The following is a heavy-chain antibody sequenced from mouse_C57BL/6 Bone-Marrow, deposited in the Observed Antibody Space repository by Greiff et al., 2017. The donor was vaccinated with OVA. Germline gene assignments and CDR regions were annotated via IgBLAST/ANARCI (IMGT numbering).Heavy chain of an antibody. CDR3: ARDPHYYGSSSFAY. CDR2: ISDGGGYT. CDR1: GFTFSSYA. V-gene: IGHV5-4*01. D-gene: IGHD1-1*01. J-gene: IGHJ3*01. Sequence: EVKLVESGGGLVKPGGSLKLSCAASGFTFSSYAMSWVRQTPEKRLEWVATISDGGGYTYYPDNVKGRFTISRDNAKNNLYLQMSHLKSEDTAMYYCARDPHYYGSSSFAYWGQGTLVTVSA.